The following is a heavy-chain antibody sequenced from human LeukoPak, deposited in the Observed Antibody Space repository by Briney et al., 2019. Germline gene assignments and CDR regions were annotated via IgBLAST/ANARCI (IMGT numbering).Heavy chain of an antibody. V-gene: IGHV3-30*03. CDR2: ILHDGSNK. Sequence: GGSLRLSCAASEFTFSSYAMHWVRQAPGKGLEWVAVILHDGSNKQYADSVKGRFTISRDNSKNTLYLQINSLRAEGTAVYYCATLSGDSHGYDYWGLGTLVTVSS. D-gene: IGHD5-18*01. CDR3: ATLSGDSHGYDY. J-gene: IGHJ4*02. CDR1: EFTFSSYA.